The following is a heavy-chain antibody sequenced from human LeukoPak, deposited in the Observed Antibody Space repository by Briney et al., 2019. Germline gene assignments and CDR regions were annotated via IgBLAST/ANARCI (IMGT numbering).Heavy chain of an antibody. J-gene: IGHJ6*03. CDR2: INTNTGYP. D-gene: IGHD3-10*01. Sequence: ASVKVSCKASGYTFTSYAMNWVRQAPGQGLEWMGWINTNTGYPTYAQGFTGRFVFSLDTSVSTAYLQISSLKAEDTAVYYCARVHRGSGSYLAIYYYYYMDVWGKGTTVTVSS. CDR1: GYTFTSYA. V-gene: IGHV7-4-1*02. CDR3: ARVHRGSGSYLAIYYYYYMDV.